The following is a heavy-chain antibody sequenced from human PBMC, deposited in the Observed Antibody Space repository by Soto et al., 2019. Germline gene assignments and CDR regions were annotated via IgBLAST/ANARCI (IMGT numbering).Heavy chain of an antibody. CDR2: ISTYHGIT. CDR1: GYTFTNFG. CDR3: ASTIVGATKGFLFDY. V-gene: IGHV1-18*01. Sequence: ASVKVSCKGSGYTFTNFGISWVRQAPGQGLEWMGWISTYHGITNYAQMVQGRVTMTTDTSTSTAYMELKSLTSDDTAVYYCASTIVGATKGFLFDYWGQGTLVTVSS. J-gene: IGHJ4*02. D-gene: IGHD1-26*01.